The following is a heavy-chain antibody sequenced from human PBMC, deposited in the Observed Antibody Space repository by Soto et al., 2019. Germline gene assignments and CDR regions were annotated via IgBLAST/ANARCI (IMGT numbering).Heavy chain of an antibody. CDR1: GYTFTSYG. D-gene: IGHD3-22*01. CDR3: ASSRPYYYDSSGYYSSFDY. V-gene: IGHV1-18*01. Sequence: ASVKVSCKASGYTFTSYGISWVRQAPGQGPEWMGWISAYNGNTNYAQKLQGRVTMTTDTSTSTAYMELRSLRSDDTAVYYCASSRPYYYDSSGYYSSFDYWGQGTLVTVSS. CDR2: ISAYNGNT. J-gene: IGHJ4*02.